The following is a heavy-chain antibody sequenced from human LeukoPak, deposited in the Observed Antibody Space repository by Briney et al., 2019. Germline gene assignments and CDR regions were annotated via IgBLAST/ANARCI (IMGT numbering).Heavy chain of an antibody. CDR3: ARILRFDY. D-gene: IGHD1-26*01. V-gene: IGHV3-7*01. J-gene: IGHJ5*01. Sequence: GGSLRLSCAASGFTFSSYWISWVRQARGKGLEWVANIKQDGSEKYYVDSVKGRFTISRNNAKNSLYLQTNSLRDEDTAVYYCARILRFDYWGHRTLVTVSS. CDR2: IKQDGSEK. CDR1: GFTFSSYW.